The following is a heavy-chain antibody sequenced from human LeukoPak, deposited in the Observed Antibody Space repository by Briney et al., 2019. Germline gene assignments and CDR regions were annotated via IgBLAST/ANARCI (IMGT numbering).Heavy chain of an antibody. V-gene: IGHV3-48*03. D-gene: IGHD3-10*01. CDR1: TFTLSGCE. Sequence: GGSLRLSCSASTFTLSGCEMNWVRQTPGKGLEWLAYISDSGNTFFYASFVRGRFTIPRDNAKNTLYLQMTALRVEDTGLYFCARDRAFGEGINWFDPWGQGTLVTVSS. CDR3: ARDRAFGEGINWFDP. CDR2: ISDSGNTF. J-gene: IGHJ5*02.